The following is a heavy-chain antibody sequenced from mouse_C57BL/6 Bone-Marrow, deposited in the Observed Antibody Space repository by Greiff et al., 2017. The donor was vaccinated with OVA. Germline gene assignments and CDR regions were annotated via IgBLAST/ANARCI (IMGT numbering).Heavy chain of an antibody. CDR1: GYTFTSYW. J-gene: IGHJ3*01. Sequence: QVQLQQPGAELVRPGTSVKLSCKASGYTFTSYWMHWVKQRPGQGLEWIGVIDPSDSYTNYNQKFKVKATLTVDTSSSTAYMQLSSLTSEDSAVYYCARREVTTVVAPGAYWGQGTLVTVSA. D-gene: IGHD1-1*01. CDR2: IDPSDSYT. CDR3: ARREVTTVVAPGAY. V-gene: IGHV1-59*01.